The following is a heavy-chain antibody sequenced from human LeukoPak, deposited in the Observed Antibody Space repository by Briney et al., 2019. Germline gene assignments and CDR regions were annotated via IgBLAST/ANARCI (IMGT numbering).Heavy chain of an antibody. V-gene: IGHV3-21*01. J-gene: IGHJ4*02. CDR1: GFTFSSYS. D-gene: IGHD6-19*01. Sequence: PGGSLRLSCAASGFTFSSYSMSWVRQAPGKGLEWVSSITTSSTYISYADSVKGRFTISRDSAKNSLYLQMNSLRAEDTAVYYCARGKYSSGWFDYWGQGTLVTVSS. CDR2: ITTSSTYI. CDR3: ARGKYSSGWFDY.